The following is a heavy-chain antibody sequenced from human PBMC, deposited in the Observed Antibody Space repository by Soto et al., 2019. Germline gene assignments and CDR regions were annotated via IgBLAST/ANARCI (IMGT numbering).Heavy chain of an antibody. CDR1: GGSISSGGYY. V-gene: IGHV4-31*03. Sequence: LSLTCTVSGGSISSGGYYWSWIRQHPGKGLEWIGYIYYSGSTYYNPSLKSRVTISVDTSKNQFSLKLSSVTAADTAVYYCARVVYDYVWGSYRYGYFDYWGQGTLVTVSS. CDR3: ARVVYDYVWGSYRYGYFDY. CDR2: IYYSGST. D-gene: IGHD3-16*02. J-gene: IGHJ4*02.